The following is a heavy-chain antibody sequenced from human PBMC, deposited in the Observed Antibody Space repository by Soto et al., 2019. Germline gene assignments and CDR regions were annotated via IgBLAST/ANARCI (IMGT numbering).Heavy chain of an antibody. CDR3: ARMYSSGSGWFHP. V-gene: IGHV4-31*03. D-gene: IGHD6-19*01. Sequence: SETLSLTCFVSGYFIGAGGYYWSWIRHHPGKGLEWIGSFYSSGSIIYNPSLRSRVSITGDMSTNQFSMSLTSVTAADTARYYCARMYSSGSGWFHPWGQGTLVTVSS. CDR1: GYFIGAGGYY. J-gene: IGHJ5*02. CDR2: FYSSGSI.